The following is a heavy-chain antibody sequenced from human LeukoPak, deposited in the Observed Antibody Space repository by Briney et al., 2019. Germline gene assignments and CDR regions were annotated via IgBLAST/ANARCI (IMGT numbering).Heavy chain of an antibody. D-gene: IGHD6-19*01. CDR3: AKAYSSGWPYYFDY. CDR2: ISYDGSNQ. Sequence: GRSLRLSCAASGFTFSSYGMHWVRQAPGKGLEWVAVISYDGSNQYYADSVKGRFTISRDNSKNTLYLQMNSLRAEDTAVYYCAKAYSSGWPYYFDYWGQGTLVTVSS. J-gene: IGHJ4*02. CDR1: GFTFSSYG. V-gene: IGHV3-30*18.